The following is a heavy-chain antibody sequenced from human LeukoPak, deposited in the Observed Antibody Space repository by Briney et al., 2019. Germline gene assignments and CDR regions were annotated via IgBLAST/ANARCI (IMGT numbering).Heavy chain of an antibody. Sequence: SETLSLTCAVSVGSLSGHSWSWIRQPPGKGLEWIGEISHSGRTNYNPSLSGRLTMSIDTSRNQFSMKLTSVTAADTAVYYCARLCLEITMIVVVFMPPQAWFDPWGQGTLVTVSS. V-gene: IGHV4-34*01. J-gene: IGHJ5*02. D-gene: IGHD3-22*01. CDR1: VGSLSGHS. CDR3: ARLCLEITMIVVVFMPPQAWFDP. CDR2: ISHSGRT.